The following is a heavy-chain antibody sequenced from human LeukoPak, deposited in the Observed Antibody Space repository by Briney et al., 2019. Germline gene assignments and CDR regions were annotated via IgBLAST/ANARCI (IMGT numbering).Heavy chain of an antibody. CDR1: GGSINNYF. V-gene: IGHV4-59*01. CDR2: ISHSGIT. D-gene: IGHD1-26*01. J-gene: IGHJ5*02. Sequence: KSSETLSLTCTVSGGSINNYFWSWIRLTPGKGLEWIGYISHSGITNYNPSLKSRVSLSLDTSESQFSLRLSSVSAADTAVYYCASQGGATVYNWFDPWGQGTLVTVSS. CDR3: ASQGGATVYNWFDP.